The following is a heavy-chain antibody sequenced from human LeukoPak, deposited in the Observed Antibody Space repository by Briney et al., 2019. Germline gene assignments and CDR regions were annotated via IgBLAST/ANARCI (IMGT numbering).Heavy chain of an antibody. CDR2: MYTSGST. Sequence: SETLSLTCTVSGGSISSYYWSWIRQPAGKGLEWIGRMYTSGSTNYNPSLKSRVTMSLDTSKDQFSLKLTSVTAADTAVYYCAREEGDYAYFDCWGQGTLVTVSS. D-gene: IGHD4-17*01. CDR1: GGSISSYY. V-gene: IGHV4-4*07. J-gene: IGHJ4*02. CDR3: AREEGDYAYFDC.